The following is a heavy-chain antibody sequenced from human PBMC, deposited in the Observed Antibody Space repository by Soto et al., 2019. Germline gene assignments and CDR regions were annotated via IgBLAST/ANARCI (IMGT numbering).Heavy chain of an antibody. CDR2: ISYDGSNK. V-gene: IGHV3-30-3*01. D-gene: IGHD2-15*01. CDR1: GFTFSSYA. CDR3: ASDFGTTDIVVVVAAYFDY. J-gene: IGHJ4*02. Sequence: QVQLVESGGGVVQPGRSLRLSCAASGFTFSSYAMHWVRQAPGKGLEWVAVISYDGSNKYYADSVKGRFTISRDNSKNTLYLQMSSLRAEDTAVYYCASDFGTTDIVVVVAAYFDYWGQGTLVTVSS.